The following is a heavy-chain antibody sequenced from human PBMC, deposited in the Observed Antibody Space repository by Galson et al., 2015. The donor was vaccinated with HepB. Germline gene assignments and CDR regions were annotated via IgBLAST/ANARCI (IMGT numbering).Heavy chain of an antibody. CDR2: ISYDGKNN. D-gene: IGHD1-26*01. J-gene: IGHJ4*02. Sequence: SLRLSCAASGFTFSSYAMHWVRQAPGKGLEWVAVISYDGKNNYSSDSVKGRFTISRDNSKNTLYLQMNSLRPEDTAVYYCASNLEGWELLSSLDYWGQGTLVTVSS. V-gene: IGHV3-30*04. CDR1: GFTFSSYA. CDR3: ASNLEGWELLSSLDY.